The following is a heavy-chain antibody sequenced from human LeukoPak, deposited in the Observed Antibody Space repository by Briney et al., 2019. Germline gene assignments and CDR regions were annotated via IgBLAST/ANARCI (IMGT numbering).Heavy chain of an antibody. CDR1: GYTFTGYY. D-gene: IGHD5-18*01. J-gene: IGHJ4*02. CDR2: INPNSGGT. V-gene: IGHV1-2*02. CDR3: ARDKSRGRYSYGTIDY. Sequence: GASVKVSCKASGYTFTGYYMHWVRQAPGQGLEWMGWINPNSGGTNYAQKFQGRVTMTRDTSISTAYMELSRLRSDDTAVYYCARDKSRGRYSYGTIDYWGQGTLVTVSS.